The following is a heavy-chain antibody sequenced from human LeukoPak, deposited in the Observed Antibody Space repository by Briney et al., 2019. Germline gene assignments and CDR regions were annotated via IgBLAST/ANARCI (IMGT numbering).Heavy chain of an antibody. D-gene: IGHD3-9*01. Sequence: GGSLRLSCAASGFTFSDYYMSWVRQAPGKGLEYLSYISSSGSTIYYADSVKGRFTVSRDNAKNSLYLQMTSLRAEDTAVYYCTRYYDILTGYTPFDYWGQGTLVTVSS. CDR2: ISSSGSTI. CDR3: TRYYDILTGYTPFDY. V-gene: IGHV3-11*01. J-gene: IGHJ4*02. CDR1: GFTFSDYY.